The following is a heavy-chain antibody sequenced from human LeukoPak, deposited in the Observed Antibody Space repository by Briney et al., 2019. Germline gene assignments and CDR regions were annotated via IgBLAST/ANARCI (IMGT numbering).Heavy chain of an antibody. Sequence: GGSLRLSCAASGFTVSSNYMSWVRQAPGQGLEWVSIIYSGGSTYYADSVKGRFTISRDNSKNTLYLQMNSLRAEDTAVYYCARDVWAGSLGASDIWGQGTMVTVSS. J-gene: IGHJ3*02. CDR3: ARDVWAGSLGASDI. D-gene: IGHD3/OR15-3a*01. V-gene: IGHV3-66*01. CDR2: IYSGGST. CDR1: GFTVSSNY.